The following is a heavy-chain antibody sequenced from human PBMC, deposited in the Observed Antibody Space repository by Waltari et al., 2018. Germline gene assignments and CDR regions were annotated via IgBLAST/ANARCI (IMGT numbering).Heavy chain of an antibody. CDR3: ARGRYCTTTSCYATSYY. V-gene: IGHV7-4-1*01. D-gene: IGHD2-2*01. J-gene: IGHJ4*02. CDR2: INVNTGTP. Sequence: QVQLVQSGSELKKPGAPVKISCKASGYTFTNYVITWVRQAPGQGLGWMGWINVNTGTPTYAQGFTGRFVFCLHTSVSTAYLQIRSLNPEDTAVYFCARGRYCTTTSCYATSYYWGQGTLVTVSS. CDR1: GYTFTNYV.